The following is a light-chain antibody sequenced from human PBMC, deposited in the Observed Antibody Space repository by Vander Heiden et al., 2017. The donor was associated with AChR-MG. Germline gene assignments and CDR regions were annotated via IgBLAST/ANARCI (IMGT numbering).Light chain of an antibody. CDR2: LNSDGSH. J-gene: IGLJ3*02. V-gene: IGLV4-69*01. CDR1: SGHISYP. Sequence: QLVLTQSPSAPTSLVSSVHLTCTLISGHISYPIAWHQQQQGKGPRYLMSLNSDGSHSKGDGIPERFSGASSGAERYLTICSLQSEDEADYYCQTWGTGIQVFGGGTKLTVL. CDR3: QTWGTGIQV.